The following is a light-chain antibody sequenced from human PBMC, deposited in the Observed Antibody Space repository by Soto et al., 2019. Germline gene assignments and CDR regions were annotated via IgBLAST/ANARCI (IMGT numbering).Light chain of an antibody. V-gene: IGKV3D-15*01. Sequence: EIVLTQSPATLSLSPGERATLSCGASQSVSSNLAWYQQKPGQAPRLLIYGASTRATGIPARFSGSGSGTEFTLTINSLQSEDFAVYYCQQYHNWVTFGGGTKVDIK. CDR1: QSVSSN. CDR2: GAS. J-gene: IGKJ4*01. CDR3: QQYHNWVT.